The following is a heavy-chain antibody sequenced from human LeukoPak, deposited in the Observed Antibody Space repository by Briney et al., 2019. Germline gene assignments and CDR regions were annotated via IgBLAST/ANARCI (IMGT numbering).Heavy chain of an antibody. D-gene: IGHD3-3*01. J-gene: IGHJ4*02. Sequence: SQTLSLTCVISGDSVSRNSAAWNWIRQSPSRGLEWLGRTYYRSKWYNDYVVSVKSRITINPDTSKNQFSLQLNSVTPEDTAVYYCAREGNYDFWSGYYYFDYWGQGTLVTVSS. CDR3: AREGNYDFWSGYYYFDY. V-gene: IGHV6-1*01. CDR2: TYYRSKWYN. CDR1: GDSVSRNSAA.